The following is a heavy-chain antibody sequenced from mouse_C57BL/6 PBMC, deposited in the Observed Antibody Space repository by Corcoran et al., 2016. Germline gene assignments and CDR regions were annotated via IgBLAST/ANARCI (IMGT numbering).Heavy chain of an antibody. CDR1: GYTFTDYY. J-gene: IGHJ1*03. CDR2: IYPGSGNT. D-gene: IGHD1-1*01. Sequence: QVQLKQSGAELVRPGASVKLSCKASGYTFTDYYINWVKQRPGQGLEWIARIYPGSGNTYYNEKFKGKATLTAEKSSSTAYMQLSSLTSEDSAVYFCARTYSTVVARRYFDVWGTGTTVTVSS. V-gene: IGHV1-76*01. CDR3: ARTYSTVVARRYFDV.